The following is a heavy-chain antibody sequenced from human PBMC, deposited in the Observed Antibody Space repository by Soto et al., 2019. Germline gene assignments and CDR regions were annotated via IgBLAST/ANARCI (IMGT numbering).Heavy chain of an antibody. Sequence: QVQLVESGGGVVQPGRSLRLSCAASGFTFSSYGMHWVRQAPGKGLEWVAVIWYDGSNKYYADSVKGRFTISRDNSKNTLYLQMNSLRAEDTAVYYCARDERGGYSYGSNPKPLDYWGQGTLVTVSS. D-gene: IGHD5-18*01. J-gene: IGHJ4*02. CDR3: ARDERGGYSYGSNPKPLDY. V-gene: IGHV3-33*01. CDR2: IWYDGSNK. CDR1: GFTFSSYG.